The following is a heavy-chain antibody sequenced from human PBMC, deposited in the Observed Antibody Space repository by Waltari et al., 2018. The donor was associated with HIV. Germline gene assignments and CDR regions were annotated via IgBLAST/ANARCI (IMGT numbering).Heavy chain of an antibody. CDR3: ARDSNGLDY. CDR1: GERVSSGSAA. Sequence: HVQLLQSGPGRLASSQPLSITCAITGERVSSGSAAWTWIRLCPSRGLEWLGRTYHRSKWFQLYAPSVRGRIRVDADSSVNHFSLELQSVTPEDTAVYYCARDSNGLDYWGQGTRVTVSS. CDR2: TYHRSKWFQ. D-gene: IGHD2-8*01. V-gene: IGHV6-1*01. J-gene: IGHJ4*02.